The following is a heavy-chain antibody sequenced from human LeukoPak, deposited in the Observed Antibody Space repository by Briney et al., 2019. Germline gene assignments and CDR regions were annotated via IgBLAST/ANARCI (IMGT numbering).Heavy chain of an antibody. CDR2: IYCSGST. CDR3: ASYVGALNWFDP. V-gene: IGHV4-31*03. CDR1: GGSISSGGYY. Sequence: SETLSLTCTVSGGSISSGGYYWSWIRQHPGKGLEWIGYIYCSGSTYYNPSLKSRVTMSVDTSKNQFSLKLSSVTAADTAVYYCASYVGALNWFDPWGQGTLVTVSS. D-gene: IGHD1-26*01. J-gene: IGHJ5*02.